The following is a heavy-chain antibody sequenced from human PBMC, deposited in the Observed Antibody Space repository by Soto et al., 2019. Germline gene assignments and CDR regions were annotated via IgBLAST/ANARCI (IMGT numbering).Heavy chain of an antibody. CDR1: GYTFSDFY. Sequence: QVQLVQSGAEVKKPGASVKVSCKASGYTFSDFYMHWVRQAPGQGLEWMGWINPNSGGTHYAQKFQGRVTRVRDTAISTAYMELNRLRSDDTAVYYCARGGSSSSWETNYALDVWGQGTTVTVSS. CDR3: ARGGSSSSWETNYALDV. CDR2: INPNSGGT. V-gene: IGHV1-2*02. D-gene: IGHD6-6*01. J-gene: IGHJ6*02.